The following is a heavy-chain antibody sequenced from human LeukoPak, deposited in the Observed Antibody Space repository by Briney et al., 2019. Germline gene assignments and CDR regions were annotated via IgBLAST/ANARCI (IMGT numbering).Heavy chain of an antibody. V-gene: IGHV4-59*08. CDR1: GFTFSSYG. CDR2: IYYSGST. Sequence: GSLRLSCAASGFTFSSYGMHWIRQPPGKGLEWIGYIYYSGSTNYNPSLKSRVTISVDTSKNQFSLKLSSVTAADTAVYYCARAAAGTEHAFDIWGQGTMVTVSS. D-gene: IGHD6-13*01. J-gene: IGHJ3*02. CDR3: ARAAAGTEHAFDI.